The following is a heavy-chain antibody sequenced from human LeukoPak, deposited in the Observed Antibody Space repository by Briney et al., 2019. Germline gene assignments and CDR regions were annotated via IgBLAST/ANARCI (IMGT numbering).Heavy chain of an antibody. CDR1: GFTFSSYA. V-gene: IGHV3-23*01. Sequence: PGGSLRLSCAASGFTFSSYAMSWVRQAPGKGLEWVSAISGSGGSTYYADSVKGRFTISRDNSKNTLYLQMNSLRAEDTAVYYCAKDLKDYYDSSGYYGYWYFDLWGRGTLVTVSS. CDR3: AKDLKDYYDSSGYYGYWYFDL. CDR2: ISGSGGST. J-gene: IGHJ2*01. D-gene: IGHD3-22*01.